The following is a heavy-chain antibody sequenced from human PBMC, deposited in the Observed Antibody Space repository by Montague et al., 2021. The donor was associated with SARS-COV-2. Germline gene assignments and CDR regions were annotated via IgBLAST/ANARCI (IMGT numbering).Heavy chain of an antibody. CDR1: SGSIISSGYY. CDR3: ARGMIRGVTTPFDY. Sequence: SETLSLTCSVSSGSIISSGYYWGWIRQLPGKELEWLGNIYYSGTTYYXXXLQSRGTISVDTSKNHLSLSLSSVTAADTAVYFCARGMIRGVTTPFDYWGQGSQVTVSS. J-gene: IGHJ4*02. V-gene: IGHV4-39*02. D-gene: IGHD3-10*01. CDR2: IYYSGTT.